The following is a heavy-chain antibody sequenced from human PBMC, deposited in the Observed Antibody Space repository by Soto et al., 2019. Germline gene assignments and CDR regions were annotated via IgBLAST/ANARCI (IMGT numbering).Heavy chain of an antibody. D-gene: IGHD3-16*02. CDR3: ARAVYDYVWGSYRHSPFDY. Sequence: ASVKVPCKASGYTFTGYYMHWVRQAPGQGLEWMGWINPNSGGTNYAQKFQGRVTMTRDTSISTAYMELSRLRSDDTAVYYCARAVYDYVWGSYRHSPFDYWGQGTLVTVSS. J-gene: IGHJ4*02. CDR1: GYTFTGYY. CDR2: INPNSGGT. V-gene: IGHV1-2*02.